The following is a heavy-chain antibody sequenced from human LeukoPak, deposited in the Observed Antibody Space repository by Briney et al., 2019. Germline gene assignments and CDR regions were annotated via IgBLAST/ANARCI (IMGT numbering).Heavy chain of an antibody. J-gene: IGHJ4*02. CDR1: GFTFSSYE. Sequence: GGSLRLSCAASGFTFSSYEMNWVRQAPGKGLEWVSYISSSGSTIYYADSVKGRFTISRDNAKNSLYLQMNSLRAEDTAVYYCARGNDILTGYTVDYWGQGTLVTVSS. D-gene: IGHD3-9*01. CDR2: ISSSGSTI. CDR3: ARGNDILTGYTVDY. V-gene: IGHV3-48*03.